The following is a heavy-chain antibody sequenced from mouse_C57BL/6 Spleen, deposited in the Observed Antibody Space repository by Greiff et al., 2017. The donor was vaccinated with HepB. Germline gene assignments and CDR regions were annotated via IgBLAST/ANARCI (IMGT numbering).Heavy chain of an antibody. J-gene: IGHJ4*01. CDR2: IYPGGGYT. Sequence: VQLQQSGAELVRPGTSVKMSCKASGYTFTNYWIGWAKQRPGHGLEWIGDIYPGGGYTNYNEKFKGKATLTADKYSSTAYMQFSSLTSEDSAIYYCARRDYGYAMDYWGQGTSVTVSS. V-gene: IGHV1-63*01. CDR1: GYTFTNYW. CDR3: ARRDYGYAMDY. D-gene: IGHD1-1*01.